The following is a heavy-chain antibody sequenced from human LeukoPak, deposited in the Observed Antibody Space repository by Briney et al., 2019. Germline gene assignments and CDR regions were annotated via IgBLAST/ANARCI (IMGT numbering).Heavy chain of an antibody. J-gene: IGHJ4*02. Sequence: VGSLRLSCAASGLAFSAYKMHWVRQAPRKGLVWVSRISTDGYTTDYADFVRGRFTASRDNTKNTWSLEMNSLRAEDTAVYYCVVGGSPGYWGQGTLVTVSS. CDR2: ISTDGYTT. CDR3: VVGGSPGY. CDR1: GLAFSAYK. V-gene: IGHV3-74*01. D-gene: IGHD2-15*01.